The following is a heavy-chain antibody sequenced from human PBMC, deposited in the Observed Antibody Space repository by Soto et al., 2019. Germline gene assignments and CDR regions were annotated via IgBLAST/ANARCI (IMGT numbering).Heavy chain of an antibody. CDR3: AIGYDDFWRGYLVP. D-gene: IGHD3-3*01. V-gene: IGHV4-34*01. CDR2: INHSGST. CDR1: GGSFSGYY. Sequence: SETLSLTCAVYGGSFSGYYWSWIRQPPGKGLEWIGEINHSGSTNYNPSLKSRVTISVDTSKNQFSLKLSSVTAADTAVYYCAIGYDDFWRGYLVPWGKGTLVTVYS. J-gene: IGHJ5*02.